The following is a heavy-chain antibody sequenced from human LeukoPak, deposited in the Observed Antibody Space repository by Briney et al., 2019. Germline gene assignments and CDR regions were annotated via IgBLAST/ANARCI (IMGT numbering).Heavy chain of an antibody. CDR2: INSDGSDT. CDR3: ATAPLNGYSSGWYSFDY. V-gene: IGHV3-74*03. D-gene: IGHD6-19*01. J-gene: IGHJ4*02. Sequence: GRSLRLSCATSGFTFSSDWMHWVRQAPEKVLVWVSRINSDGSDTTYADSVKGRFTISRDNSKNTLYLQMNSLRAEDTAVYYCATAPLNGYSSGWYSFDYWGQGALVTVSS. CDR1: GFTFSSDW.